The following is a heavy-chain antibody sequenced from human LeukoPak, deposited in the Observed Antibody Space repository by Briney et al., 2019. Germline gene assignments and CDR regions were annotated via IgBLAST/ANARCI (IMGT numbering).Heavy chain of an antibody. V-gene: IGHV3-64D*09. CDR2: INSNGGST. CDR3: VKAVWWLRSADY. D-gene: IGHD5-12*01. CDR1: GFTFSSYA. Sequence: GGSLRLSCSASGFTFSSYAMHWVRQAPGKGLEYVSAINSNGGSTYYADSVKGRFTISRDNSKNTLYLQMSSLRAEDTAVYYCVKAVWWLRSADYWGQGTLVTGSS. J-gene: IGHJ4*02.